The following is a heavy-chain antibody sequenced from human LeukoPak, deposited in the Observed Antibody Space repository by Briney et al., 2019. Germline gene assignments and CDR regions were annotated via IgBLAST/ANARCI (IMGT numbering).Heavy chain of an antibody. J-gene: IGHJ4*02. Sequence: ASVKVSCKASGGTFSSYAISWVRQAPGQGLEWMGGIIPIFGTANYAQKFQGRVTITTDESTSTAYMELSSLRSEDTAVYYCARVVAAAGNNHFDYWGQGTLVTVSS. V-gene: IGHV1-69*05. CDR2: IIPIFGTA. D-gene: IGHD6-13*01. CDR3: ARVVAAAGNNHFDY. CDR1: GGTFSSYA.